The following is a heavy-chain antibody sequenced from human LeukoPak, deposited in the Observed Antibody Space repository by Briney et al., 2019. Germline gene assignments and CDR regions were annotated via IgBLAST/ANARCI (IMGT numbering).Heavy chain of an antibody. CDR3: AKDILRAYYYDSSGYYSGAFDI. J-gene: IGHJ3*02. V-gene: IGHV3-23*01. Sequence: GGSLRLSCAASGFTFSSYAMSWVRQAPGKGLEWVSAISGSGGSTYYADSVKGRFTISRDNSKNTLYLQMNSLRAEDTAVYYCAKDILRAYYYDSSGYYSGAFDIWGQGTMVTVSS. CDR1: GFTFSSYA. CDR2: ISGSGGST. D-gene: IGHD3-22*01.